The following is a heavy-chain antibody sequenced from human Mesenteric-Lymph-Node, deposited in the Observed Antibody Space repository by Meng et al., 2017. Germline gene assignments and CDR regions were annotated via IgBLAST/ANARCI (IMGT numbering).Heavy chain of an antibody. CDR2: INYRGTS. D-gene: IGHD2-15*01. Sequence: QVQLKQRGAGLLQPSQTLSLTFVVYGGSFSDYYWQWIRQAPGKGLEWIGEINYRGTSHYNPSLKSRVTVSVDTSKNQFSLNLSSVTAADAAVYYCLLAVVDRTNTFNYWGHGTLVTVSS. CDR3: LLAVVDRTNTFNY. J-gene: IGHJ4*01. V-gene: IGHV4-34*02. CDR1: GGSFSDYY.